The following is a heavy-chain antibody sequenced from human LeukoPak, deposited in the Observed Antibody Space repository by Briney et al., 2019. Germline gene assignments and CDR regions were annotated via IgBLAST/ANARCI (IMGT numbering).Heavy chain of an antibody. CDR2: IYYSGST. V-gene: IGHV4-30-4*02. D-gene: IGHD2-2*01. CDR3: ARLGGPAAVDY. Sequence: SETLSLTCTVSGGSISSSDYYWSWICQPPGKGLEWIGYIYYSGSTYYNPSLKSQVTISGDTSKNQFSLKLTSVTAADTAVYYCARLGGPAAVDYWGQGTLVTVSS. J-gene: IGHJ4*02. CDR1: GGSISSSDYY.